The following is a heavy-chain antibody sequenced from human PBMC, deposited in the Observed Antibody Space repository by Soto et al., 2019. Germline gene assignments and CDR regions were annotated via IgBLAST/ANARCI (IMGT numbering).Heavy chain of an antibody. CDR2: IYYSGST. CDR1: GGSISSGGYY. J-gene: IGHJ5*02. CDR3: XXXGXXNWFDX. Sequence: QVQLQESGPGLVKPSQTLSLTCTVSGGSISSGGYYWSWIRQHPGKGLEWIGYIYYSGSTYYNPSLKSRVTISVDTSKNQFXLKXSXVTXXDTAXYYXXXXGXXNWFDXWRQGTLLTVSS. V-gene: IGHV4-31*03.